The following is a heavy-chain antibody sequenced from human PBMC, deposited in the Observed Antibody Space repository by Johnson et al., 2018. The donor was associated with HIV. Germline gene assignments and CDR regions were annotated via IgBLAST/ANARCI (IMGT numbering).Heavy chain of an antibody. Sequence: MLLVESGGGVVQPGGSLRVSCVASGFNFTNYGMHWVRQAPGKGLEWVSYISSSGGTIYYADSVKGRFSISRDNAKNSLYLQMNSLRAEDTAVYYCARDRGYWDAFDIWGQGTMVTVSS. D-gene: IGHD3-22*01. CDR3: ARDRGYWDAFDI. CDR2: ISSSGGTI. V-gene: IGHV3-48*04. J-gene: IGHJ3*02. CDR1: GFNFTNYG.